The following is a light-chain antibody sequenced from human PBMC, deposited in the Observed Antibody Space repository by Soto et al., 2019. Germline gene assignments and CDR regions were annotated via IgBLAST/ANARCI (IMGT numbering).Light chain of an antibody. CDR2: ATS. V-gene: IGKV3-20*01. Sequence: EIVLTQSPGTLSSSPGERATLSCRASQSSDNRYLAWYQHKPGQAPMLHIYATSRRATCIPDRFGGSESGMDLTLTINRLEAEDSSVYYFQQYFGLSWTVGNGTKVAIK. J-gene: IGKJ1*01. CDR1: QSSDNRY. CDR3: QQYFGLSWT.